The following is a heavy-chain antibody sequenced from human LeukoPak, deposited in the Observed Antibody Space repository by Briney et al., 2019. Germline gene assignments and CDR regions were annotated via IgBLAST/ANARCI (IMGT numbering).Heavy chain of an antibody. CDR3: ARLTGTTGFDY. Sequence: GGCLRLSCAASGFPFSSYWMSWVRQAPGKGLEWVANIKQDGSDKYYVDSVKGRFTISRDNAKNSLYLQLNSLRADDTAVYYCARLTGTTGFDYWGQGTLVIVSS. CDR1: GFPFSSYW. J-gene: IGHJ4*02. D-gene: IGHD1-1*01. CDR2: IKQDGSDK. V-gene: IGHV3-7*01.